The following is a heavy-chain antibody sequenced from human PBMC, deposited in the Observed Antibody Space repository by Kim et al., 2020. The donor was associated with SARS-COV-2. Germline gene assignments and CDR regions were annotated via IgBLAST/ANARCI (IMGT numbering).Heavy chain of an antibody. J-gene: IGHJ3*02. Sequence: SETLSLTCTVSGGSISSRDYSWSRIRQHPGQGLEWIRYIYNSGSTYSNPSLKSRIAISADTSKNLLSLRLFSVTAADTAVYYCARDPYYSASGSYSHAFDMWGQREMGTVSS. D-gene: IGHD3-10*01. V-gene: IGHV4-31*03. CDR3: ARDPYYSASGSYSHAFDM. CDR1: GGSISSRDYS. CDR2: IYNSGST.